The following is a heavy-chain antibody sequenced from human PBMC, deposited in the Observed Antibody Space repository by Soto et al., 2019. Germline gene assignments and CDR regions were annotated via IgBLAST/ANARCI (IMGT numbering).Heavy chain of an antibody. J-gene: IGHJ4*02. D-gene: IGHD6-13*01. V-gene: IGHV3-66*01. Sequence: EVQLVESGGGLVQPGGSLRLSCAASGFTVSSNYMSWVRQAPGKGLEWVSVIYSGGSTYYADSVKGRFTISRDNSENTLYLQMNSLRAEDTAVYYCARDMPQAAAVAGTFDYWGQGTLVTVSS. CDR1: GFTVSSNY. CDR2: IYSGGST. CDR3: ARDMPQAAAVAGTFDY.